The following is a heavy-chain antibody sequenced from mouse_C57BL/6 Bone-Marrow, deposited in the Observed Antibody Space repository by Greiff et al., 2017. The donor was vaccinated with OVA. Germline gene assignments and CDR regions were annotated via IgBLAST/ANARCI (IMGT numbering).Heavy chain of an antibody. Sequence: QVQLKQPGAELVRPGTSVKMSCKASGYTFTNYWIGWAKQRPGHGLEWIGDIYPGGGYTNYNEKFKGKATLTADKSSSTAYMQFSSLTSEDSAIYYCASSYDGWTWFAYWGQGTLVTVSA. J-gene: IGHJ3*01. CDR2: IYPGGGYT. D-gene: IGHD2-3*01. CDR1: GYTFTNYW. CDR3: ASSYDGWTWFAY. V-gene: IGHV1-63*01.